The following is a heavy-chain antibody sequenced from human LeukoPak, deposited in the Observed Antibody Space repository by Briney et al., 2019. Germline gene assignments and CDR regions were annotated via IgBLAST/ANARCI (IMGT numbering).Heavy chain of an antibody. J-gene: IGHJ4*02. CDR2: INHSGST. CDR3: ARGPSLDY. CDR1: GGSLSGYY. V-gene: IGHV4-34*01. Sequence: SETLSLTCAVYGGSLSGYYWNWIRQPPGKGLEWIGQINHSGSTNYSPSLKSRVTISVATSKNQFSLKLSSVTAADTAFYFCARGPSLDYWGQGTLVTVSS.